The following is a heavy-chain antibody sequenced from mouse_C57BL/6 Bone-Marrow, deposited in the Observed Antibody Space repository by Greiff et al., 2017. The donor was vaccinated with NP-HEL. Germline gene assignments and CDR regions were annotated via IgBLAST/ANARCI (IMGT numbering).Heavy chain of an antibody. CDR2: ISSGGSYT. D-gene: IGHD2-4*01. V-gene: IGHV5-6*01. CDR1: GFTFSSYG. J-gene: IGHJ3*01. Sequence: EVKLMESGGDLVKPGGSLKLSCAASGFTFSSYGMSWVRPTPDKRLEWVATISSGGSYTYYPDSVKGRFTISRDNAKNTLYLQISSLKSEDTAMYYCASPYDYDVAWFAYWGQGTLVTVSA. CDR3: ASPYDYDVAWFAY.